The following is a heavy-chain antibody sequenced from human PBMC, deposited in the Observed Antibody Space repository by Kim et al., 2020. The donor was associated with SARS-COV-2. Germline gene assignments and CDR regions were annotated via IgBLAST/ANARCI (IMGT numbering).Heavy chain of an antibody. D-gene: IGHD2-2*01. Sequence: GGSLRLSCAASGFTFSQYAMHWVRQTPGKGLEWVAVISYDGTIKYYAKSVKGRFAIFRDNSKNTLYLQLNSLRAEDTAFYYCARDDCISISCFNGLGVWGQGTTVTLS. V-gene: IGHV3-30*09. CDR1: GFTFSQYA. CDR2: ISYDGTIK. CDR3: ARDDCISISCFNGLGV. J-gene: IGHJ6*01.